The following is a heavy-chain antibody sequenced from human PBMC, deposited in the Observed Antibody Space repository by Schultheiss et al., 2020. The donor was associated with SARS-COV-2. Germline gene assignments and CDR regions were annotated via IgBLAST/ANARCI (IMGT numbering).Heavy chain of an antibody. CDR2: IYTSGST. CDR1: GGSIRSYY. CDR3: ARGYCSSTSCYSRGGRPRHYYYMDV. Sequence: SQTLSLTCTVSGGSIRSYYWSWIRQPAGKGLEWIGRIYTSGSTYYNPSLKSLVTISVDTSKNQFSLKLSSVTAADTAVYYCARGYCSSTSCYSRGGRPRHYYYMDVWGKGTTVTVSS. J-gene: IGHJ6*03. V-gene: IGHV4-4*07. D-gene: IGHD2-2*01.